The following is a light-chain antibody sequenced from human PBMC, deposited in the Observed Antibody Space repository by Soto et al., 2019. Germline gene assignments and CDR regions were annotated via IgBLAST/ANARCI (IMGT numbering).Light chain of an antibody. CDR1: QSVRSN. CDR2: GAS. Sequence: VLTQSPATLSVSQGEGASLSCRASQSVRSNLAWYQQKPGQAPRLLIFGASTRATGIPARFSGSGSGTEFTLTISSLQSEDFAVYYCQQYNKWPPITFGQGTRLEIK. J-gene: IGKJ5*01. V-gene: IGKV3-15*01. CDR3: QQYNKWPPIT.